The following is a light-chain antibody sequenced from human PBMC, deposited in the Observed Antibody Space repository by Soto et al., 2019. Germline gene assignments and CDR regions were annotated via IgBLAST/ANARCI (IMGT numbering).Light chain of an antibody. J-gene: IGKJ4*01. CDR1: HDITNY. CDR2: DAS. Sequence: DIHLTQSPSSLSASVGDKVTITCQADHDITNYLNWYQQRPGQAPKLLIYDASNLEPGVPSRFSGSGSGRSFTFTLANLQSEIFATYYCQQYDDLPLTFGLATKVE. CDR3: QQYDDLPLT. V-gene: IGKV1-33*01.